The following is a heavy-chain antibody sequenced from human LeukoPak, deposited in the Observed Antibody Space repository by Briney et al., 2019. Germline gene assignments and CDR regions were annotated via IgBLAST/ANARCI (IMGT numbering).Heavy chain of an antibody. J-gene: IGHJ1*01. Sequence: HPGGSLRLSCAASGFSFRSHGMNWVRQAPGKGLEWVSGISPRGDITYYKDSVRGRFTISRDNFKNTVSLQLNSLRAEDTATYYCAKDDDWGRFNHWGQGTLVTVSS. CDR3: AKDDDWGRFNH. CDR2: ISPRGDIT. CDR1: GFSFRSHG. V-gene: IGHV3-23*01. D-gene: IGHD3-16*01.